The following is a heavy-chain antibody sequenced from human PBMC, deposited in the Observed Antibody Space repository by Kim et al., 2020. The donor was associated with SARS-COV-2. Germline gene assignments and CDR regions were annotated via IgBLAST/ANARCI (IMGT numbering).Heavy chain of an antibody. CDR3: SKGGPEGNYFDY. J-gene: IGHJ4*02. V-gene: IGHV3-15*07. D-gene: IGHD5-12*01. CDR2: IKSRKDGGTT. CDR1: GFSFNYAW. Sequence: GGSLRLSCAASGFSFNYAWMHWVRQAPGKGLEWVGRIKSRKDGGTTDLAAPVKGRFTISRDDSKNTVYLQMNSLNTEDTALYFCSKGGPEGNYFDYWGQGTLVTVSS.